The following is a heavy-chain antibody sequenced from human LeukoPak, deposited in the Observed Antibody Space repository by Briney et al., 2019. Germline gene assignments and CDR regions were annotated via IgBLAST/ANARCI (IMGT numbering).Heavy chain of an antibody. D-gene: IGHD3-3*01. J-gene: IGHJ4*02. Sequence: GGSLRLSCAASGFTFDDYAMHWVRQAPGKGLEWVSGISWNSGSIGYADSVKGRFTISRDNAKSSLYLQMNSLRAEDTALYYCAKGDDFWSGYYTGIDYWGQGTLVTVSS. V-gene: IGHV3-9*01. CDR2: ISWNSGSI. CDR3: AKGDDFWSGYYTGIDY. CDR1: GFTFDDYA.